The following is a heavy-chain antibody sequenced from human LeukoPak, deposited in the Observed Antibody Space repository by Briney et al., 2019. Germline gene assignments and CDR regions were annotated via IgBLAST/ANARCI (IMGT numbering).Heavy chain of an antibody. CDR2: IYPGDPDT. D-gene: IGHD3-22*01. V-gene: IGHV5-51*01. CDR1: GYSFTSYW. Sequence: GESLKISCKGSGYSFTSYWIGWVRQMPGKGLEWMGIIYPGDPDTRYSPSFQGQVTISADKSISTAYLQWSSLKASDTAMYYCARQYHDSSGYHLYFDYWGQGTLVTVSS. J-gene: IGHJ4*02. CDR3: ARQYHDSSGYHLYFDY.